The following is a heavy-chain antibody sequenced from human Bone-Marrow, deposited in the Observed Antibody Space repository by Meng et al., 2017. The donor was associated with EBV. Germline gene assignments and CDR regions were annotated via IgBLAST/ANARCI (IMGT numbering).Heavy chain of an antibody. J-gene: IGHJ4*02. V-gene: IGHV1-69*01. CDR2: LIPMSGAP. D-gene: IGHD3-10*01. CDR1: GGTFNSDA. Sequence: QEQELHAAAAVRVPASPVTVSCWTSGGTFNSDAGSWLRQAPGHGLKWMGGLIPMSGAPHSLQKFQGRVTITADESTSTHYLALSNLRSNDTAMYYCASESGRRFTPDYWGQGTLVTVSS. CDR3: ASESGRRFTPDY.